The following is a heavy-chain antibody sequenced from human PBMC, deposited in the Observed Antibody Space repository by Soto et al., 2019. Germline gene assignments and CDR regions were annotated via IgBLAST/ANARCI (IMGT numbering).Heavy chain of an antibody. V-gene: IGHV1-8*01. J-gene: IGHJ6*03. CDR1: GYTFTSYD. CDR3: ARGPPYYDFWSGYYGSAPYYYYYMDV. CDR2: MNPNSGNT. Sequence: ASVKVSCKASGYTFTSYDINWVRQATGQGLEWMGWMNPNSGNTGYAQKFQGRVTMTRNTSISTAYMELSSLRSEGTAVYYCARGPPYYDFWSGYYGSAPYYYYYMDVWGKGTTVTVSS. D-gene: IGHD3-3*01.